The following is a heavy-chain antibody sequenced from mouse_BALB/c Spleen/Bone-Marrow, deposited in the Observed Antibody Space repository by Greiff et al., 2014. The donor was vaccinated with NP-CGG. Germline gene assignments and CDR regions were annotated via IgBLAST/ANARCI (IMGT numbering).Heavy chain of an antibody. CDR2: IWADGST. D-gene: IGHD1-2*01. V-gene: IGHV2-9*02. CDR1: GFSLTNYG. CDR3: ARITTATGAMDY. J-gene: IGHJ4*01. Sequence: VQVVESGPGLVAPSQSLSITCTVSGFSLTNYGVHWVRQPPGKGLEWLGVIWADGSTNYNSALMSRLSISKDNSKSQVFFKMNSLQTEDTAMYYCARITTATGAMDYWGQGTSVTVSS.